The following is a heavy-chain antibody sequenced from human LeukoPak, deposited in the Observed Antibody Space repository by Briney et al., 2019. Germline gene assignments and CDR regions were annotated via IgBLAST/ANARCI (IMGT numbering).Heavy chain of an antibody. CDR1: GFTFSSYA. CDR3: ARAPGGVWSGYYPPDY. CDR2: ISGSGGDT. V-gene: IGHV3-23*01. D-gene: IGHD3-3*01. Sequence: GGSLRLPCAASGFTFSSYAMSWVRQAPGKGLEWVSAISGSGGDTYYADSVKGRSTISRDNPKNTLYLQMNGLRADDTAVYYCARAPGGVWSGYYPPDYWGQGTLVTVSS. J-gene: IGHJ4*02.